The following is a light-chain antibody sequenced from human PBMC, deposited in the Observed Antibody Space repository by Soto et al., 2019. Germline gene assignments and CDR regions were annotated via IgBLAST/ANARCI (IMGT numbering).Light chain of an antibody. CDR1: QSVRSNY. J-gene: IGKJ2*01. V-gene: IGKV3-20*01. Sequence: EIVLTQSPGTLSLSPGERATLSCRASQSVRSNYLAWYQQKPGQAPRLLIYGASSRATGIPDRFSGTGSGTDFTLTISRLEPEDFAVYYCQQYGGSPYTFGQGTTLEIK. CDR3: QQYGGSPYT. CDR2: GAS.